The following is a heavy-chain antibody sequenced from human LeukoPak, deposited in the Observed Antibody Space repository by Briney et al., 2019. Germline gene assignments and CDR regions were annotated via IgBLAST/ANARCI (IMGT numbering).Heavy chain of an antibody. V-gene: IGHV4-39*01. J-gene: IGHJ6*03. D-gene: IGHD5-18*01. CDR2: IYYSGST. CDR1: GGSISSSSYY. Sequence: SETLSLTCTVSGGSISSSSYYWGWIRQPPGKRLEWIGCIYYSGSTYYNPPLKSRVTISVDTSKNQFSLKLSSVTAADTAVYYCARGRTAMAPTGPNYYYMDVWGKGTTVTVSS. CDR3: ARGRTAMAPTGPNYYYMDV.